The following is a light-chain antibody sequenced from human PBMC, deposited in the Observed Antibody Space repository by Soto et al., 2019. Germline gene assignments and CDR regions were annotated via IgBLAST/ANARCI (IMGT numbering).Light chain of an antibody. V-gene: IGKV3-15*01. Sequence: QSPTTLSMNPGERAAHSCRARQSISTNLAWYQQKPGQAPRLLISGASTRATGIPARFSGSGSGTEFTLTISSLQSEDFAVYYCQQYSSLPPLPFAGGTKVDI. CDR1: QSISTN. J-gene: IGKJ4*01. CDR2: GAS. CDR3: QQYSSLPPLP.